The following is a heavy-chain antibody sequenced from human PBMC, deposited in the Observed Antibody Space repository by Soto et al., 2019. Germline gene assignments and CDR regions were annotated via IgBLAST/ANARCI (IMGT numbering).Heavy chain of an antibody. CDR3: ARRGYEYESSGYYPLFDY. CDR2: INQDGSER. CDR1: GLTFRNDW. J-gene: IGHJ4*02. V-gene: IGHV3-7*03. D-gene: IGHD3-22*01. Sequence: GGSLRLSCAGSGLTFRNDWLSWVRQAPGKGLEWVANINQDGSERYYVDSVRGRFTISRDNSKNTLYLQMNSLRVEDTAVYYCARRGYEYESSGYYPLFDYCGQGILVTVSS.